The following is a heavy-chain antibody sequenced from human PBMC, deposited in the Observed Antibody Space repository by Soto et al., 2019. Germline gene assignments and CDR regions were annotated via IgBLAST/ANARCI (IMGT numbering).Heavy chain of an antibody. V-gene: IGHV3-7*05. CDR2: IKPDGSEK. Sequence: EVQLVESGGGLVQPGGSLRLSCAASGFTFSYYWMNWVRQAPGKGLEWVANIKPDGSEKYYVDSVKGRFTISRDNAKNSLYLQMNSLSAEDTAVYYCARSGYSSGWYQTEYFQHWGQGTLVTVSS. D-gene: IGHD6-19*01. CDR1: GFTFSYYW. J-gene: IGHJ1*01. CDR3: ARSGYSSGWYQTEYFQH.